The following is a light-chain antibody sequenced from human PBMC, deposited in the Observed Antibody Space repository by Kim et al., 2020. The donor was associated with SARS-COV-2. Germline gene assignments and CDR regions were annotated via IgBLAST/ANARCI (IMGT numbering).Light chain of an antibody. CDR1: QSLVHSDGNTY. CDR3: MQSTQWPGT. Sequence: QPASISCRCSQSLVHSDGNTYLSWFHQRPGQSPRRLIYKASNRDSGVPDRFSGSGSGTDFTLKISRVEAEDVGVYYCMQSTQWPGTFGGGTKLEI. CDR2: KAS. J-gene: IGKJ4*01. V-gene: IGKV2-30*02.